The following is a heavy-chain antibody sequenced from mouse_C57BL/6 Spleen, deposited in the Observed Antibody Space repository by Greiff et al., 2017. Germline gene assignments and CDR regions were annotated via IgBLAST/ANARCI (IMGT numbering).Heavy chain of an antibody. V-gene: IGHV2-3*01. CDR2: IWCEGST. CDR1: GFSLTSHD. Sequence: QVQLKESGPGLVSPSQCLSITSPFPGFSLTSHDLSWVRQPPGKVLEWLGVIWCEGSTNYHPAHISRLSIRKDKSKSQVFLKLNILQTDDTATYYCAKPGYDGSSRYWYIDVWGTGTTVTVSS. CDR3: AKPGYDGSSRYWYIDV. J-gene: IGHJ1*03. D-gene: IGHD1-1*01.